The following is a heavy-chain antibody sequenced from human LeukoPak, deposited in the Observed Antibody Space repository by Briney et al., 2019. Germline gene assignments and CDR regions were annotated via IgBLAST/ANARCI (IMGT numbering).Heavy chain of an antibody. CDR2: IYYSGST. V-gene: IGHV4-59*01. CDR3: ARVPFIHSSSWYFDY. J-gene: IGHJ4*02. CDR1: GGSISSYY. Sequence: PSKTLSLTCTVSGGSISSYYWSWIRQPPGKGLEWIGYIYYSGSTNYNPSLKSRVTISVDTSKNQFSLKLSSVTAADTAVYYCARVPFIHSSSWYFDYWGQGTLVTVSS. D-gene: IGHD6-13*01.